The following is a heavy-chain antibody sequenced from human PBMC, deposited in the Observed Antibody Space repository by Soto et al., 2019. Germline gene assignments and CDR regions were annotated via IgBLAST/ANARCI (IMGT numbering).Heavy chain of an antibody. D-gene: IGHD3-3*01. Sequence: ASVKVSCKASGYTFTSYDINWVRQATGQGLEWMGWMNPNSGNTGYAQKFQGRVTMTRNTSISTAYMELSSLRSEDTAVYYCARGNVLRSYYYYMDVWGKRTTVTVSS. J-gene: IGHJ6*03. V-gene: IGHV1-8*01. CDR1: GYTFTSYD. CDR3: ARGNVLRSYYYYMDV. CDR2: MNPNSGNT.